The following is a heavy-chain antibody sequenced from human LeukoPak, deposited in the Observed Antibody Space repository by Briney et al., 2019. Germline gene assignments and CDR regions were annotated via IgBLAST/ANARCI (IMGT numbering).Heavy chain of an antibody. J-gene: IGHJ6*03. CDR2: ISASGGRA. Sequence: PGGSLRLSCAASGFPFSSYAMSWVRQAPGKGLEWVSGISASGGRADYADSVKGRCTISRDHSKSTLYLQMNSLTAEDTAVYYCAKGGLPAANYYYYMDVWGKGATVTVSS. V-gene: IGHV3-23*01. D-gene: IGHD2-2*01. CDR1: GFPFSSYA. CDR3: AKGGLPAANYYYYMDV.